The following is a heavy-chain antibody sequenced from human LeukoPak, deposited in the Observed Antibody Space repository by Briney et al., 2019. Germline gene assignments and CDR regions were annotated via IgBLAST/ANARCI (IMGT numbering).Heavy chain of an antibody. J-gene: IGHJ4*02. Sequence: ASVKVSCKASGYTFTSYYIHLVRQAPGQGFEWMAIINPSDGSTTNSQKFQGRVTMTRDMSTSTVYMELSSLRSEDTAVYYCARAFGLVGYYFDYWGQGTLVTVSS. CDR1: GYTFTSYY. CDR2: INPSDGST. CDR3: ARAFGLVGYYFDY. D-gene: IGHD3-10*01. V-gene: IGHV1-46*01.